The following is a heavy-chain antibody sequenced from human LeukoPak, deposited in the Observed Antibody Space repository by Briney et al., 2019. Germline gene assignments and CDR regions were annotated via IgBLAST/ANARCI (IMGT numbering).Heavy chain of an antibody. D-gene: IGHD3-22*01. CDR1: GFTFSSYA. J-gene: IGHJ3*02. V-gene: IGHV3-23*01. CDR2: ISGSGGST. CDR3: AKDFITMIVVVGGGPFDI. Sequence: GGSLRLSCAASGFTFSSYAMSWVRQAPGKGLEWVSAISGSGGSTYYADSVKGRFTISRDNPKNTLYLQMNSLRAEDTAVYYCAKDFITMIVVVGGGPFDIWGQGTMVTVSS.